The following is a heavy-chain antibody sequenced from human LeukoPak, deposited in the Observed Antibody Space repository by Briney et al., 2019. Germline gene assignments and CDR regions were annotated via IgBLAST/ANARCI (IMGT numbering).Heavy chain of an antibody. CDR3: AREGYCSGGSCYGNWFDP. Sequence: SETLSLTCAVYGGSFSGYYWSWIRQPPGKGLEWIGEIKHSGSTNYNPSLKSRVTISVDTSKNQFSLKLSSVTAADTAVYYCAREGYCSGGSCYGNWFDPWGQGTLVTVSS. D-gene: IGHD2-15*01. CDR2: IKHSGST. V-gene: IGHV4-34*01. CDR1: GGSFSGYY. J-gene: IGHJ5*02.